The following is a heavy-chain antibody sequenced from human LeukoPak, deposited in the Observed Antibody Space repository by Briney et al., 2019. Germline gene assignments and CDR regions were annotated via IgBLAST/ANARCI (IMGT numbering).Heavy chain of an antibody. CDR1: GGSISTGGYY. CDR2: IYHSGST. V-gene: IGHV4-30-2*01. J-gene: IGHJ3*02. Sequence: PSQTLSLTCTVSGGSISTGGYYWSWIRQPPGKGLEWIGYIYHSGSTYYNPSLKSRVTISVDRSKNQFSLKLSSVTAADTAVYYCARVVGGSRRLDAFDIWGQGTMVTVSS. CDR3: ARVVGGSRRLDAFDI. D-gene: IGHD1-26*01.